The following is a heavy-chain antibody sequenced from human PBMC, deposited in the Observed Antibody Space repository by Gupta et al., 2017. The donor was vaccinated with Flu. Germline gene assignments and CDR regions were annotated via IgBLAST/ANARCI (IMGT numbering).Heavy chain of an antibody. J-gene: IGHJ4*02. CDR2: IDKTSTYI. CDR3: ARKKFNSRTFDS. CDR1: GFPFSDYY. D-gene: IGHD6-13*01. V-gene: IGHV3-11*05. Sequence: VQLVESGGGLVKPGGSLRLSCAASGFPFSDYYMSWIRQAPGKGLAWVAYIDKTSTYINYADSVKGRFTVSRDNAEDSLYLQMNGLRADDTAMYYCARKKFNSRTFDSWGQGTLVTVSS.